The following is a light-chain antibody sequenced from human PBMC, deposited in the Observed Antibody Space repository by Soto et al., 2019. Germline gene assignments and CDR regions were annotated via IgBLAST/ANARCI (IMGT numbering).Light chain of an antibody. CDR2: DAS. CDR1: QNIYSK. V-gene: IGKV3-15*01. Sequence: EIVMTQSPATLSVSPGEGATLSCRASQNIYSKLAWYQQKPGQAPRLLISDASTRATGVPARFSGSGSGTEFTLTISSLQSGDFAIYYSQQYNNWPDTFGGGTRVEIK. CDR3: QQYNNWPDT. J-gene: IGKJ4*01.